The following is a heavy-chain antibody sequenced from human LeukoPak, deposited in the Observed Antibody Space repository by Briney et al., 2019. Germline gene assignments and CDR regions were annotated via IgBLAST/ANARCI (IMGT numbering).Heavy chain of an antibody. Sequence: SETLSLTCTVSGGSISSGTYYWGWLRQPPGKGLEWIGSLYYSASTYYSPSIKSRVTMSVDTSKNQFSLKLTSVTAADTAVYYCARDMTYHFYGMDVWGQGTTVTVSS. J-gene: IGHJ6*02. CDR1: GGSISSGTYY. V-gene: IGHV4-39*01. CDR2: LYYSAST. CDR3: ARDMTYHFYGMDV.